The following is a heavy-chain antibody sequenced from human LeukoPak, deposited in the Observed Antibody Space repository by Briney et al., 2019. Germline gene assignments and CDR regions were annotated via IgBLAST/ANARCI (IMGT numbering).Heavy chain of an antibody. CDR3: ARSRLPNWFDP. D-gene: IGHD6-25*01. CDR1: GFTFSSYS. J-gene: IGHJ5*02. CDR2: ISSSSSYI. Sequence: GGSMRLSCAASGFTFSSYSMNWVRQAPGKGLEWVSSISSSSSYIYYADSVKGRFTISRDSAKNSLYLQMNSLRAEDTAVYYCARSRLPNWFDPWGQGTLVTVSS. V-gene: IGHV3-21*01.